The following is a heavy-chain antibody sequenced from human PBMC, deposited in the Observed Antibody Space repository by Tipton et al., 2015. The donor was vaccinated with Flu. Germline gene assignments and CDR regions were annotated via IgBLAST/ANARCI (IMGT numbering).Heavy chain of an antibody. J-gene: IGHJ4*01. Sequence: QLVQSGGVVIQPGGSLRLSCAASGFNVSSNYMTWVRQAPGKGLEWVSVVYSGGSTYYADSVKGRFTISRDNSKNTLSLQMNSLRTEDTAVYYCAILRSAWGHGTLVTVSS. D-gene: IGHD6-25*01. CDR1: GFNVSSNY. CDR3: AILRSA. CDR2: VYSGGST. V-gene: IGHV3-66*02.